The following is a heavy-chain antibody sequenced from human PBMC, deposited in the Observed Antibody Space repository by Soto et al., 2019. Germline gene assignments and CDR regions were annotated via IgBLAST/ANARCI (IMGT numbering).Heavy chain of an antibody. V-gene: IGHV4-4*07. CDR1: GGSLSKYY. CDR3: ARDNNDFWSLYPLAFDY. Sequence: SLPCSVSGGSLSKYYWSWIRQPAGKGLEWIGRISTSGHVVSKVSLRSRLTMSVDMSNNHFSLKLTSVTAADTAVYYCARDNNDFWSLYPLAFDYWGQGAVVTVSS. J-gene: IGHJ4*02. CDR2: ISTSGHV. D-gene: IGHD3-3*01.